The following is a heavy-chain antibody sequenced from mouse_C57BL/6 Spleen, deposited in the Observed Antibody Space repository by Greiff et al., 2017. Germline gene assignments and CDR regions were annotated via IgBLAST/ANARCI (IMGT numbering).Heavy chain of an antibody. CDR1: GFTFSSYA. CDR2: ISRGGDYI. CDR3: TRGDGSSPFAY. V-gene: IGHV5-9-1*02. Sequence: EVKLVESGEGLVKPGGSLKLSCAASGFTFSSYAMSWVRQTPEKRLEWVAYISRGGDYIYYADTVKGRFTISRDNARNTLYLQMSSLKSEDTAMYYCTRGDGSSPFAYWGQGTLVTVSA. J-gene: IGHJ3*01. D-gene: IGHD1-1*01.